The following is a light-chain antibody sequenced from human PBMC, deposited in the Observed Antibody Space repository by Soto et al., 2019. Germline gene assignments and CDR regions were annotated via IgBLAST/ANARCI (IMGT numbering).Light chain of an antibody. Sequence: DIVMTQSPLSLPVTPGEPASISCRSSQSLLHSNGYNYLDWYLQKPGQSPQLLIYLGSNRASGVADRISGSGAGTDITMKISGVEAEDVGVYYCMQSLQTPPLTCGGGTKVEIK. CDR2: LGS. CDR3: MQSLQTPPLT. J-gene: IGKJ4*01. V-gene: IGKV2-28*01. CDR1: QSLLHSNGYNY.